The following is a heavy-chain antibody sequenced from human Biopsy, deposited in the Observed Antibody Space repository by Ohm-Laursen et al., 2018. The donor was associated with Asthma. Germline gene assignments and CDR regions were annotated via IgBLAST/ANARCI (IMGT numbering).Heavy chain of an antibody. CDR3: ARAVDYSHYYGIDV. V-gene: IGHV1-18*01. CDR1: GYTFNSAG. J-gene: IGHJ6*02. D-gene: IGHD3-10*01. Sequence: ASVKVSCNTSGYTFNSAGITWVRQAPGQGLEWMGWISVYNGNTKFAQKLQDRVTMITGTSTSTAYMELRSLRSDDTAVYFCARAVDYSHYYGIDVWGQGTTVTVS. CDR2: ISVYNGNT.